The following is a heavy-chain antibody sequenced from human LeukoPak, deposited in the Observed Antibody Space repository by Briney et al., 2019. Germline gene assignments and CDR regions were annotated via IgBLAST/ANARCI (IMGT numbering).Heavy chain of an antibody. CDR2: IKQDGSEK. CDR1: GFTFSSYW. CDR3: ARDKGPTYYDFWSGYSFDY. V-gene: IGHV3-7*01. D-gene: IGHD3-3*01. Sequence: GGSLRLSCAASGFTFSSYWMSWVRQAPGKGLEWVANIKQDGSEKYYVDSVKGRFTISRDNAKNSLYLQMNSLRAEDTAVYYCARDKGPTYYDFWSGYSFDYWGQGTLVTVSS. J-gene: IGHJ4*02.